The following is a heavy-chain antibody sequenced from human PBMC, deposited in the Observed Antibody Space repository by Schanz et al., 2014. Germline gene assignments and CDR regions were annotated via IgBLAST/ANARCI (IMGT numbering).Heavy chain of an antibody. CDR2: ISYSGST. J-gene: IGHJ3*01. Sequence: QVQLQESGPGLVKPSQTLSLTCTVSGGSVSSGGDYWSWIRQHPGKGLEWIGFISYSGSTYYNPSLKRRVTISEDASKNQCSQILSVAAAADAAVYCWGGDRIADDFRVDVWGQGTMVTASS. D-gene: IGHD2-15*01. V-gene: IGHV4-31*03. CDR1: GGSVSSGGDY. CDR3: GGDRIADDFRVDV.